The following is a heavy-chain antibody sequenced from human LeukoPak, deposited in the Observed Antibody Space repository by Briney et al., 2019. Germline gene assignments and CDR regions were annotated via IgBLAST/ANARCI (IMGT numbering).Heavy chain of an antibody. J-gene: IGHJ5*02. CDR3: ARELGYCSSTSCQNWFDP. V-gene: IGHV4-39*07. CDR1: SGSISTSNYY. D-gene: IGHD2-2*01. Sequence: SETLSLTCTVSSGSISTSNYYWGWVRQPPGQALNWSVNIFYSGSTHYSPSLKSRVTISLDTSRNHFSLKLNSVTAAATAVYYCARELGYCSSTSCQNWFDPWGQGTLVTVSS. CDR2: IFYSGST.